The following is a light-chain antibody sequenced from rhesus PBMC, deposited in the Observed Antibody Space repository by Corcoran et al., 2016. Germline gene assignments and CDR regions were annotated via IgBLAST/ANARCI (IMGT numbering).Light chain of an antibody. J-gene: IGKJ1*01. CDR2: KAS. CDR1: QSISSW. V-gene: IGKV1-22*01. CDR3: LQYSSSPPT. Sequence: DIQMTQSPSSLSASVGDTVTITCRASQSISSWLDWYQQKPGKAPKPLIYKASSLQSGVPSRFSGSGSGTDCTLTISSLQPEDFATDYCLQYSSSPPTFGQGTKVEIK.